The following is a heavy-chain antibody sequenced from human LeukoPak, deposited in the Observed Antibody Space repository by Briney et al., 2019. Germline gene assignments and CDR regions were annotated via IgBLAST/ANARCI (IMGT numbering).Heavy chain of an antibody. D-gene: IGHD6-19*01. J-gene: IGHJ5*02. CDR1: GGSISSYY. CDR3: ARGSGWYEFWFDP. CDR2: IYYSGST. Sequence: SETLSLTCAVYGGSISSYYWSWIRQPPGKGLEWIGYIYYSGSTNYNPSLKSRVTISVDTSKNQFSLKLSSVTAADTAVYYCARGSGWYEFWFDPWGQGTLVTVSS. V-gene: IGHV4-59*01.